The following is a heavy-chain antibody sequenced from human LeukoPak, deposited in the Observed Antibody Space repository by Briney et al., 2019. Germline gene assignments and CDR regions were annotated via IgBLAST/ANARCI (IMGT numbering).Heavy chain of an antibody. CDR1: GFTFSSYA. CDR3: AKGKTYLDAFDI. CDR2: LSGSGGST. Sequence: GGSLRLSCAASGFTFSSYAMRWVRQAPGGGLEWVSALSGSGGSTYYVDSVKGRFTIARDNSENTLYLQMNSLRADDTALYYCAKGKTYLDAFDIWGQGTMVTVSS. V-gene: IGHV3-23*01. D-gene: IGHD3-10*01. J-gene: IGHJ3*02.